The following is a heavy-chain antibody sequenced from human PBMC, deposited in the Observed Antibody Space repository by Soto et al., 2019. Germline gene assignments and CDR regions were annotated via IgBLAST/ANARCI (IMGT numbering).Heavy chain of an antibody. V-gene: IGHV4-39*01. CDR2: IYYSGST. CDR3: ARLRGYYYGVDV. J-gene: IGHJ6*02. CDR1: GGSISSSSYY. Sequence: LSLTCTVSGGSISSSSYYWGWIRQPPGKGLEWIGSIYYSGSTYYNPSLKSRVTISVDTSKNQFSLKLSSVTAADTAVYYCARLRGYYYGVDVWGQGTTVTVSS. D-gene: IGHD3-10*01.